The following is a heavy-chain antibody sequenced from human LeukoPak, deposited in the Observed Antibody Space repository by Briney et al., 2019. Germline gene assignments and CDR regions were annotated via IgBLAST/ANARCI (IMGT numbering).Heavy chain of an antibody. J-gene: IGHJ5*02. CDR3: ARGLKFDP. Sequence: SETLSLTCDVYGGSFSGYYWSWIRQPPGKGLEWIGEINHSGSTNYNPSLKSRVTISVDTSKNQFSLKLSSVTAADTAVYYCARGLKFDPWGQGTLVTVSS. CDR1: GGSFSGYY. V-gene: IGHV4-34*01. CDR2: INHSGST.